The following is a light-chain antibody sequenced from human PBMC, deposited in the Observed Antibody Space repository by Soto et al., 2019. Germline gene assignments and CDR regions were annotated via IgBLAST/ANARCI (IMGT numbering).Light chain of an antibody. Sequence: EMVLTQSPGTLSLSPGERATLSCRASQSVSNSYLAWYQQKPGQAPRLLIYGASSRATGIPDRFSGSGSGTDFTLTISRLEPEDFAVYYCQQYGSSPRTFGQGTQVEVK. CDR2: GAS. CDR1: QSVSNSY. J-gene: IGKJ1*01. CDR3: QQYGSSPRT. V-gene: IGKV3-20*01.